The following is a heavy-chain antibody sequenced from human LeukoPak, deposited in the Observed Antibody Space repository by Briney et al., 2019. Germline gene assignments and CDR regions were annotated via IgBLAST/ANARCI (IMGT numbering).Heavy chain of an antibody. CDR1: GFTFRDYA. Sequence: GGSLRLSCAASGFTFRDYAMSWVRQVPGKGLEWVSAISGSGFRTHNADSVKGRFTISRDNSRNTVYLQMNNLRAEDTAVYYCARDGRFDYSSSSYLDYWGQGTLVTVSS. D-gene: IGHD6-6*01. J-gene: IGHJ4*02. V-gene: IGHV3-23*01. CDR3: ARDGRFDYSSSSYLDY. CDR2: ISGSGFRT.